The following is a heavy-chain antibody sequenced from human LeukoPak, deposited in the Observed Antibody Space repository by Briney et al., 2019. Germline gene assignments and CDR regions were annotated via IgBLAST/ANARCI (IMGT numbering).Heavy chain of an antibody. D-gene: IGHD3-22*01. Sequence: GGSLRLSCAASGFTFSTYAMSWVRQAPGKGLEWVSTISGSGSNTYFVDSVKGRFTISRDNSKNTLYMQMNSLRAEDTAVYYCAKSHDSSGSDYWGQGTLVTVSS. V-gene: IGHV3-23*01. CDR1: GFTFSTYA. CDR2: ISGSGSNT. J-gene: IGHJ4*02. CDR3: AKSHDSSGSDY.